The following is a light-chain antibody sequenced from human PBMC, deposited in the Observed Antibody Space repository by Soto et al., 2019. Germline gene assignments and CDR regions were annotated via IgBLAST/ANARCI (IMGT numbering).Light chain of an antibody. V-gene: IGKV1-9*01. CDR1: QGIRSY. CDR2: TAS. Sequence: DIQLTQSPSFLSASVGDRVTITCRASQGIRSYLAWYQQKPGKAPKLLIYTASTLQSGVSSRFSGSGSGTEFTLTISSLQPEDFATYYCQQLNSYPHTFGGGTNVEIK. CDR3: QQLNSYPHT. J-gene: IGKJ4*01.